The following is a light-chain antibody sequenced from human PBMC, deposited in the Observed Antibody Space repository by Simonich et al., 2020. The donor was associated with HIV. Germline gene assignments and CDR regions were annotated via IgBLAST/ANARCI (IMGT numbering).Light chain of an antibody. J-gene: IGKJ2*01. V-gene: IGKV1-39*01. CDR1: QSISSY. Sequence: DIQMTQSPSSLSASVGDRVTITCRASQSISSYLNWYQQKPGKAPKLLIYAASSLQSGVPSRFSGSGSGTEFTLTINSLQPEDFATYYCQQSYSTLYTFGQGTKLEIK. CDR2: AAS. CDR3: QQSYSTLYT.